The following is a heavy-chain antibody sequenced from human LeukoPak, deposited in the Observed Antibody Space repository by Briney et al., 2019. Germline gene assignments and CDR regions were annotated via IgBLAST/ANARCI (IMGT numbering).Heavy chain of an antibody. CDR3: ARDDRAASAS. Sequence: PGGSLRLSCAASGXTFDGCGVSWVRLAPGKGLEWVSGINWNGGSTGYADSVKGRFTISRDNAKNSLYLQMNSLRAEDTALYYCARDDRAASASWGQGTLVTVSS. V-gene: IGHV3-20*04. D-gene: IGHD6-13*01. J-gene: IGHJ5*02. CDR1: GXTFDGCG. CDR2: INWNGGST.